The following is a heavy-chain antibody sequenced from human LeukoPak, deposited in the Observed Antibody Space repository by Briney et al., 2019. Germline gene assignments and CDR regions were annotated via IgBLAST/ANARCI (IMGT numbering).Heavy chain of an antibody. CDR1: GYTFTSYG. CDR3: ARDLPLMTTLDP. V-gene: IGHV1-18*01. Sequence: ASVKVSCKASGYTFTSYGISWVRQAPGQGLEWMGWISAYNGNTNYAQKFQGRVTMTRDTSTSTVYMELSSLRSEDTAVYYCARDLPLMTTLDPWGQGTLVTVSS. CDR2: ISAYNGNT. J-gene: IGHJ5*02. D-gene: IGHD4-11*01.